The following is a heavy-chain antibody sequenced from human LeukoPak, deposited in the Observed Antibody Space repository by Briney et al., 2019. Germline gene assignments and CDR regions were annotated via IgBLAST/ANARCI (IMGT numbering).Heavy chain of an antibody. CDR1: GFTFSTYA. J-gene: IGHJ4*02. V-gene: IGHV3-23*01. CDR3: ARDPDGSGPDFDC. D-gene: IGHD3-10*01. CDR2: LSGSGTYT. Sequence: GGSLRLSCAASGFTFSTYAMNWVRQAPGKGLEWVSGLSGSGTYTYYADSVKGRFTISRDDSKNTLYLQMNSLRAEDTAIYYCARDPDGSGPDFDCWGQGTLVIVSS.